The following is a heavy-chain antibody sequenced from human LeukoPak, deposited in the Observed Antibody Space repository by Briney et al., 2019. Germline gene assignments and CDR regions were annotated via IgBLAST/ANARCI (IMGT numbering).Heavy chain of an antibody. CDR2: ISGSGGST. Sequence: GGSLRLSCAASGFTFSSYAMSWIRQAPGKGLEWVSAISGSGGSTYYADSVKGRFTISRDSSKNTLYLQMNSLRAEDTAVYYCANSDKTYYDFWSAYIPGDYWGQGTLVTVSS. CDR1: GFTFSSYA. CDR3: ANSDKTYYDFWSAYIPGDY. V-gene: IGHV3-23*01. J-gene: IGHJ4*02. D-gene: IGHD3-3*01.